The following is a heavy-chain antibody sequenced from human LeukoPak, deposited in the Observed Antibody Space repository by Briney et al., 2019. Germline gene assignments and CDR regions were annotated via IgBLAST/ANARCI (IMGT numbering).Heavy chain of an antibody. Sequence: GASVKVSCKASGYTFTGYYMHWVQQAPGQGLEWMGWINPNSGGTNYAQKFQGRVTMTRDTSISTAYMELSRLRSDDTAVYYCARVAFSGSYWGAFDYWGQGTLVTVSS. CDR1: GYTFTGYY. CDR3: ARVAFSGSYWGAFDY. CDR2: INPNSGGT. J-gene: IGHJ4*02. V-gene: IGHV1-2*02. D-gene: IGHD1-26*01.